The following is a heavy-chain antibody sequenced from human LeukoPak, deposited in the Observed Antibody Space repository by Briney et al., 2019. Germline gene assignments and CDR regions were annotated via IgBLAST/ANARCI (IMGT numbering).Heavy chain of an antibody. Sequence: SETLSLTCTVSGYSISSGYYWGWIRQPPGKGLEWIGSIYHSGSTNYNPSLKSRVTISVDKSKNQFSLKLSSVTAADTAVYYCASVLLWFGEYISGAFDIWGQGTMVTVSS. V-gene: IGHV4-38-2*02. CDR1: GYSISSGYY. J-gene: IGHJ3*02. CDR2: IYHSGST. CDR3: ASVLLWFGEYISGAFDI. D-gene: IGHD3-10*01.